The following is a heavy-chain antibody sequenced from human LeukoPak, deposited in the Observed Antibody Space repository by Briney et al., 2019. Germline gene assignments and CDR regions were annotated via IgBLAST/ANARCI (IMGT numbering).Heavy chain of an antibody. V-gene: IGHV3-7*03. CDR3: ANSISLTQ. CDR2: IKLDGSEK. J-gene: IGHJ4*02. D-gene: IGHD3-9*01. Sequence: GGSLRLSCVASGFTFGKYWMSWVRQAPGKGLGWVANIKLDGSEKNYVDSVKGRFTISRDNAKNSLYLQMNTLRADDTAVYYCANSISLTQWGRGTLVTVSS. CDR1: GFTFGKYW.